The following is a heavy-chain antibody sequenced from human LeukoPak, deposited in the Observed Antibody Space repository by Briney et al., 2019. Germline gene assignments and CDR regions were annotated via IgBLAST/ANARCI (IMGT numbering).Heavy chain of an antibody. J-gene: IGHJ6*03. Sequence: ASVKVSCKASGYTFTSYGISWVRQAPGQGLEWMGWISAYNGNTNYAQKPQGRVTMTTDTSTSTAYMELRSLRSDDTAVHYCAREVRLYSGSYCAFYYYYMDVWGKGTTVTVSS. V-gene: IGHV1-18*01. D-gene: IGHD1-26*01. CDR2: ISAYNGNT. CDR1: GYTFTSYG. CDR3: AREVRLYSGSYCAFYYYYMDV.